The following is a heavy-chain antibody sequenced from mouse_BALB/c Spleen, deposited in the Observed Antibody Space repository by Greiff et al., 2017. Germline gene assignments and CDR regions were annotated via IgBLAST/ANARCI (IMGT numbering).Heavy chain of an antibody. J-gene: IGHJ3*01. CDR3: ARDDGYSAWFAY. Sequence: EVKLEESGGGLVQPGGSLRLSCATSGFTFTDYYMSWVRQPPGKALEWLGFIRNKANGYTTEYSASVKGRFTISRDNSQSILYLQMNTLRAEDSATYYCARDDGYSAWFAYWGQGTLVTVSA. V-gene: IGHV7-3*02. D-gene: IGHD2-3*01. CDR2: IRNKANGYTT. CDR1: GFTFTDYY.